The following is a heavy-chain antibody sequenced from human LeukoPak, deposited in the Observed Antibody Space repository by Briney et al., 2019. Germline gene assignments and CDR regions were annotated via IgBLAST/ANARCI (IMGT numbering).Heavy chain of an antibody. CDR1: GFTFSSYS. V-gene: IGHV3-48*01. J-gene: IGHJ4*02. CDR3: ARDLVWGHSR. CDR2: ISSSSSTI. D-gene: IGHD7-27*01. Sequence: QPGGSLRLSCAASGFTFSSYSMNWVRQAPGKGLEWVSYISSSSSTIYYADSVKGRFTIPRDNAKNSLYLQMNSLRAEDTAVYYCARDLVWGHSRWGQGTLVTVSS.